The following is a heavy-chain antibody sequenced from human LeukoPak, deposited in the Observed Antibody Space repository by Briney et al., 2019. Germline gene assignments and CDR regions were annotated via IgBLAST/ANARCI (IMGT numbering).Heavy chain of an antibody. J-gene: IGHJ4*02. V-gene: IGHV4-39*01. D-gene: IGHD1-26*01. Sequence: PSETLSLTCTVSGGSISSSSYYWGWIRQPPGKGLECIGSIYYSGSTYYNPSLKSRLTISVDTSKNQFSLKVSSVTAADTAVYYCVKSKRPIAGDYWGQGTLVTVSS. CDR2: IYYSGST. CDR1: GGSISSSSYY. CDR3: VKSKRPIAGDY.